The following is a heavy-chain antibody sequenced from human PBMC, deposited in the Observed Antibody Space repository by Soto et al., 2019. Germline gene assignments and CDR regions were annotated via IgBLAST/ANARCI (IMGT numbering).Heavy chain of an antibody. V-gene: IGHV3-11*05. CDR1: GFTFSDYY. J-gene: IGHJ4*02. CDR3: ARGRGTAVDYFDF. Sequence: QVQLVESGGGLVKPGGSLRLSCAVSGFTFSDYYMTWIRQAPGTGLEWVSYISSSTSHTNYADSVKGRFTISRDNAKNSLFLQMNSLRAEDTAVYYCARGRGTAVDYFDFWGQGTLVTVSS. D-gene: IGHD2-2*01. CDR2: ISSSTSHT.